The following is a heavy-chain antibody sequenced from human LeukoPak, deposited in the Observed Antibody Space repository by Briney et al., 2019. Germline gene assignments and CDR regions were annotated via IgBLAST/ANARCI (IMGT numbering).Heavy chain of an antibody. CDR2: ISGSGGST. V-gene: IGHV3-23*01. CDR1: GFTFSSYS. Sequence: GGSLRLSCAASGFTFSSYSMNWVRQAPGKGLEWVSAISGSGGSTYYADSVKGRFTISRDNSKNTLYLQMNSLRAEDTAVYYCAKGTSTDGYNCAFDIWGQGTMVTVSS. D-gene: IGHD5-24*01. J-gene: IGHJ3*02. CDR3: AKGTSTDGYNCAFDI.